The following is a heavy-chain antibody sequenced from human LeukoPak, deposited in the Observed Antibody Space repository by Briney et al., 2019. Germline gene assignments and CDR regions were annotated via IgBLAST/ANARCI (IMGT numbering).Heavy chain of an antibody. V-gene: IGHV3-23*01. CDR2: IIDSGINT. D-gene: IGHD1-26*01. J-gene: IGHJ4*02. Sequence: GGSLRLSCAASGFTFNSYAMPWVRQAPEKGLEWVSSIIDSGINTYYGDSVKGRFTISRDNSKNTLYLQMNSLRAEDTAVYYCAKGPRGSYDYGGQGTLVTVSS. CDR1: GFTFNSYA. CDR3: AKGPRGSYDY.